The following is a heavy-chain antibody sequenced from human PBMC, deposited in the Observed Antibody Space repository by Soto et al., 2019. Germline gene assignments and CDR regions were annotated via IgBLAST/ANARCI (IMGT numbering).Heavy chain of an antibody. CDR3: ARRAVAGTDY. D-gene: IGHD6-19*01. CDR1: GVSISSSSYY. V-gene: IGHV4-39*01. CDR2: IYYSGST. J-gene: IGHJ4*02. Sequence: QLQLQESGPVLVKPSETLSLTCTVSGVSISSSSYYWGWIRQPPGKGLDWIGSIYYSGSTYYNPSLKSRVTISVDTSKNQFSLKLSSVTAADTAVYYCARRAVAGTDYWGQGTLVTVSS.